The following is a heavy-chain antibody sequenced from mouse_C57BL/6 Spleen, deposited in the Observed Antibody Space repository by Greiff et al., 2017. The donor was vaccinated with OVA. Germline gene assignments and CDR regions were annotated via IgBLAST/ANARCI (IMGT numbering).Heavy chain of an antibody. D-gene: IGHD2-5*01. CDR1: GYTFTSYW. V-gene: IGHV1-52*01. J-gene: IGHJ4*01. CDR2: IDPSDSET. CDR3: ARGYYSNYYAMDY. Sequence: VQLQQPGAGLVAPGSSVKLSCKASGYTFTSYWMHWVQQRPIQGLEWIGNIDPSDSETHYNQKITDKATLTVNTTSSAAYMQISSLTSEDSAVYYCARGYYSNYYAMDYRGQGTSGTGSS.